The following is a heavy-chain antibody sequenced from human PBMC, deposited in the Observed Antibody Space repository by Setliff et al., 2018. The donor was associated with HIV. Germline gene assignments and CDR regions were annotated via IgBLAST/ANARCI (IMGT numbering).Heavy chain of an antibody. CDR3: ARADRDGYKRKIVDY. D-gene: IGHD5-12*01. Sequence: SETLSLTCNVSGDSISGNSYYWGWIRQPPGKGLEWIGSFHYSGSTSYNPSLKSRVAISVDTSKSQFSLKMTSVTAADTAVYYCARADRDGYKRKIVDYWGQGTLVTVS. J-gene: IGHJ4*02. CDR2: FHYSGST. CDR1: GDSISGNSYY. V-gene: IGHV4-39*01.